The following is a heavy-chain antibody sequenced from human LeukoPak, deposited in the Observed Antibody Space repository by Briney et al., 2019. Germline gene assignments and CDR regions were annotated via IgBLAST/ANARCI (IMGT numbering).Heavy chain of an antibody. CDR3: AKDGAGYSSGWYYFDY. CDR2: ISGSGGST. V-gene: IGHV3-23*01. J-gene: IGHJ4*02. Sequence: GGSLRLSCAASGFTFSSYAMSWVRQAPGKGLEWVSAISGSGGSTYYADSAKGRFTISRDNSKNTLYLQMNSLRAEDTAVYYCAKDGAGYSSGWYYFDYWGQGTLVTVSS. CDR1: GFTFSSYA. D-gene: IGHD6-19*01.